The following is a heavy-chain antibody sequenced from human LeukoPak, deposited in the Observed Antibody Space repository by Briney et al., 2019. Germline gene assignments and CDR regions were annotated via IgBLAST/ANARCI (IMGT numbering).Heavy chain of an antibody. CDR2: INPSGGST. Sequence: APVKVSCKASGYTFTSYYMHWVRQAPGQGLEWMGIINPSGGSTSYAQKFQGRVTMTRDTSTSTVYMEPSSLRSEDTAVYYCARDNTMVRGVIIPYYYYYGMDVWGQGTTVTVSS. J-gene: IGHJ6*02. V-gene: IGHV1-46*01. CDR1: GYTFTSYY. D-gene: IGHD3-10*01. CDR3: ARDNTMVRGVIIPYYYYYGMDV.